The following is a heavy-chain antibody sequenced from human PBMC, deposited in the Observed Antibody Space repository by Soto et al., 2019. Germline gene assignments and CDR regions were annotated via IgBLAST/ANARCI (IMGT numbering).Heavy chain of an antibody. CDR1: GFTFSSYA. V-gene: IGHV3-23*01. D-gene: IGHD3-22*01. J-gene: IGHJ4*02. CDR3: AKDTAMIAVVNYFDY. Sequence: GGSLRLSCAASGFTFSSYAMSWVRQAPGKGLEWVSAISGSGDSTYYADSVKGRFTISRDNSKNTLSLQMNSLRAEDTAVYYCAKDTAMIAVVNYFDYWGQGTLVTVSS. CDR2: ISGSGDST.